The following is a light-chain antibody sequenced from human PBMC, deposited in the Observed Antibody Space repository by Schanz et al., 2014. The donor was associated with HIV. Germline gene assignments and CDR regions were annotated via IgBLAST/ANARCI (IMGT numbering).Light chain of an antibody. CDR3: QQYHSSRGT. V-gene: IGKV3-20*01. CDR1: QSVSASY. Sequence: EIVLTQSPGTQSLSPGERATLSCRASQSVSASYLAWYQQKPGQAPRLLIYGASSRATGIPDRFSGSGSGTDFTLTISRLEPEDFAVYYCQQYHSSRGTFGGGTKVELK. J-gene: IGKJ4*01. CDR2: GAS.